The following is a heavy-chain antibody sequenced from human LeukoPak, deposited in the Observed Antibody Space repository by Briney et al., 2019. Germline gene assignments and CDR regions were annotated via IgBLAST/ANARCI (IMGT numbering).Heavy chain of an antibody. CDR3: TTGESMVGSTIHIRRAD. V-gene: IGHV3-15*01. CDR1: GFTFSNAW. J-gene: IGHJ4*02. D-gene: IGHD1-26*01. Sequence: PGGSLRLSCAASGFTFSNAWMTWVRQAPGKGLEWVGRIKSKTAGGTIDYAAPVKGRFTISRDDSKNTLYLQMNSLKTEDTAVYYCTTGESMVGSTIHIRRADWGQGTLVTVSS. CDR2: IKSKTAGGTI.